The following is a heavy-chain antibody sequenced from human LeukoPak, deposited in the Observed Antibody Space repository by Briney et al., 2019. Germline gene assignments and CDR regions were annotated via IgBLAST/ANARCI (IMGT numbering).Heavy chain of an antibody. CDR3: ARGRNWNYEKPDY. CDR1: GYTYTSYD. J-gene: IGHJ4*02. V-gene: IGHV1-8*01. CDR2: MNPNSGNT. Sequence: ASVKVSCKASGYTYTSYDINWVRQATGQGLEWMGWMNPNSGNTGYAQKFQGRVTMTRNTSISTAYMELSSLRSEDTAVYYCARGRNWNYEKPDYWGQGTLVTVSS. D-gene: IGHD1-7*01.